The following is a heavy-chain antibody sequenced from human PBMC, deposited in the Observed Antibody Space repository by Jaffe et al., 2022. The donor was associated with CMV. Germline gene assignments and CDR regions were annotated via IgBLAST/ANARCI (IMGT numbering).Heavy chain of an antibody. CDR2: TYYRSKWYN. J-gene: IGHJ6*02. D-gene: IGHD6-6*01. Sequence: QVQLQQSGPGLVKPSQTLSLTCAISGDSVSSNSAAWNWIRQSPSRGLEWLGRTYYRSKWYNDYAVSVKSRITINPDTSKNQFSLQLNSVTPEDTAVYYCARDFDSVYSSSSNSEHDGMDVWGQGTTVTVSS. CDR1: GDSVSSNSAA. V-gene: IGHV6-1*01. CDR3: ARDFDSVYSSSSNSEHDGMDV.